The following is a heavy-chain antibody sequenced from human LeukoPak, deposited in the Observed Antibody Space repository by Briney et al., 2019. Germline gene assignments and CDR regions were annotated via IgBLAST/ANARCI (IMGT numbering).Heavy chain of an antibody. CDR1: VGSISSSKW. Sequence: SGTLSLTCAVSVGSISSSKWWSWVGQPPEKGLEWSGEISRSGDTNYNPSLKSRVTLSIDKSENHFSLTLSSVTAADTAIYYCARGDNCVFDYWGQGALVTASS. D-gene: IGHD1-1*01. J-gene: IGHJ4*02. V-gene: IGHV4-4*02. CDR3: ARGDNCVFDY. CDR2: ISRSGDT.